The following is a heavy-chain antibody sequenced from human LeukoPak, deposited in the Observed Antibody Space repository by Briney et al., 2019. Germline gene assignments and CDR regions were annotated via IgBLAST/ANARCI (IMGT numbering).Heavy chain of an antibody. D-gene: IGHD6-19*01. Sequence: ASVNVSCKVSGYTLTQLSMHWVRQAPGKGLEWMGGFDPEDGETIYAQKFQGRVTMTEDTSTDTAYMELSSLRSEDTAVYYCATDPRLIEQWLAFDYWGQGTLVTVSS. CDR3: ATDPRLIEQWLAFDY. CDR1: GYTLTQLS. J-gene: IGHJ4*02. CDR2: FDPEDGET. V-gene: IGHV1-24*01.